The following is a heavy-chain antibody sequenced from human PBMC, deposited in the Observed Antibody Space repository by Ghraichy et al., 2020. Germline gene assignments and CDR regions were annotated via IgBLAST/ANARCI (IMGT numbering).Heavy chain of an antibody. D-gene: IGHD3-10*01. CDR1: GFTFSSYG. CDR2: IWYDGSNK. Sequence: GGSLRLSCAASGFTFSSYGMHWVRQAPGKGLEWVAVIWYDGSNKYYADSVKGRFTISRDNSKNTLYLQMNSLRAEDTAVYYCARDRITMVRGVILHYYGMDVWGQGTTVTVSS. CDR3: ARDRITMVRGVILHYYGMDV. J-gene: IGHJ6*02. V-gene: IGHV3-33*01.